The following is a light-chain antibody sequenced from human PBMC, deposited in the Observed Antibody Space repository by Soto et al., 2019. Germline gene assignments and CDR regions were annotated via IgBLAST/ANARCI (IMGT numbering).Light chain of an antibody. V-gene: IGKV1-12*01. CDR2: ATS. CDR3: QQASTLPFT. J-gene: IGKJ4*01. Sequence: DMEMTQSPSSVSASVGDRVTITCRASQGASSWLAWYQQKPGNASKLLIYATSTLQSGVPSRFSGSRSGTDFTLTITDLQPDDFATYYCQQASTLPFTFGGGTKVEIK. CDR1: QGASSW.